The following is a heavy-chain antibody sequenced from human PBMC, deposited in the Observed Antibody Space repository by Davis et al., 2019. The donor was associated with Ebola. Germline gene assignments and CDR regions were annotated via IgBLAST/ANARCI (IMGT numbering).Heavy chain of an antibody. CDR2: IIPIFGTA. J-gene: IGHJ5*02. CDR3: ARESYGYTSGLRTPHWFDP. CDR1: GGTFSSYA. D-gene: IGHD6-19*01. V-gene: IGHV1-69*13. Sequence: AASVTVSCKASGGTFSSYAISWVRQAPGQGLEWMGGIIPIFGTANYAQRFHGRVTITADESTSTAYMELSSLRSEDTAVYYCARESYGYTSGLRTPHWFDPWGQGTLVTVSS.